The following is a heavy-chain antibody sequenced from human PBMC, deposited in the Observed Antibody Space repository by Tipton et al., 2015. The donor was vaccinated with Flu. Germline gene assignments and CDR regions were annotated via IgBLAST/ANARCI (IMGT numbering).Heavy chain of an antibody. Sequence: TLSLTCAVSGYSISSGYYWDWIRQPPGKGLEWIGNIYHTGSTYYNPSLKSRVTISVDTSKNQFSLKLSSVTAADTAVYYCARGQVSDYWGQGTLVTVSS. D-gene: IGHD2-8*01. CDR2: IYHTGST. CDR1: GYSISSGYY. J-gene: IGHJ4*02. CDR3: ARGQVSDY. V-gene: IGHV4-38-2*01.